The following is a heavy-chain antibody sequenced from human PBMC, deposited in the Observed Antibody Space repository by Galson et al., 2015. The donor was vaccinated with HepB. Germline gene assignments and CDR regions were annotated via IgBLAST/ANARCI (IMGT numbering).Heavy chain of an antibody. Sequence: SLRLSCAASGFTFSSYSMNWVRQAPGKGLEWVSSINSSSSYIYYADSVKGRFTISRDNAKNSLYLQMNSLRAEDTAVYYCARAPTAVVCSGGSCYSGGPKPKYYYYGMDVWGQGTTVTVSS. CDR2: INSSSSYI. D-gene: IGHD2-15*01. CDR3: ARAPTAVVCSGGSCYSGGPKPKYYYYGMDV. J-gene: IGHJ6*02. V-gene: IGHV3-21*01. CDR1: GFTFSSYS.